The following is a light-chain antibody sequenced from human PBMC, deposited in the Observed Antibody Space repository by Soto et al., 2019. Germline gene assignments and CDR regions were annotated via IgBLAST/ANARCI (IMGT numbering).Light chain of an antibody. Sequence: SYELTQPPSVSGAPGKTASVACGGSNIGSKSGHWYQKKSGQAPVLVMYYDSDRPSGIPEGFSGSNSGNTATLTISRVEAGDEADYYCQVWDISSGHVVFGGGTKLTVL. CDR3: QVWDISSGHVV. CDR1: NIGSKS. J-gene: IGLJ3*02. V-gene: IGLV3-21*01. CDR2: YDS.